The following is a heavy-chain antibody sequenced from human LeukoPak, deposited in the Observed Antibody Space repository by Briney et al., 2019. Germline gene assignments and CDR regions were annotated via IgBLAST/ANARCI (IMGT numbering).Heavy chain of an antibody. D-gene: IGHD1-26*01. CDR3: ARHWILGPGTNWFDP. CDR2: IYHSGST. V-gene: IGHV4-38-2*02. J-gene: IGHJ5*02. Sequence: PSETLSLTCSVPGYSISSGYYWGWIRQPPGKGLEWLGTIYHSGSTYYNPSLKSRVTISVDTSKNQFSLKLSSVTAADTAVYYCARHWILGPGTNWFDPWGQGTLVTVSS. CDR1: GYSISSGYY.